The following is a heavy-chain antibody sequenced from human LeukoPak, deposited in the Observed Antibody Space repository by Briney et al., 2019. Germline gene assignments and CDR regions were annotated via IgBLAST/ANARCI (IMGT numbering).Heavy chain of an antibody. V-gene: IGHV4-59*08. CDR3: ARSVEPVAGTGSFDY. J-gene: IGHJ4*02. CDR2: VYYTGST. Sequence: SETLSLTCTVSGASISNSYWTWLRQPPGKGLEWIGYVYYTGSTNYNSSLKSRVTISIDTSKIQFSLKLTSVTAADMAVYYCARSVEPVAGTGSFDYWGQGTLVTVSS. CDR1: GASISNSY. D-gene: IGHD6-19*01.